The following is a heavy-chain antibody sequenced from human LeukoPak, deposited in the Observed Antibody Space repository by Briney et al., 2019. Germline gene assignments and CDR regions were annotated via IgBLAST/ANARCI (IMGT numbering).Heavy chain of an antibody. CDR1: GYGVSSNSAA. D-gene: IGHD7-27*01. CDR3: ARDATGVLEFDY. Sequence: SQSLSLTCGISGYGVSSNSAAWNWMRQSPSRGLEWMGRTYYRSKWSNNYAVSVKSRITINPDTSKNQFSLQLNSVTPEDTAMYYCARDATGVLEFDYWGQGTLVTVSS. CDR2: TYYRSKWSN. J-gene: IGHJ4*02. V-gene: IGHV6-1*01.